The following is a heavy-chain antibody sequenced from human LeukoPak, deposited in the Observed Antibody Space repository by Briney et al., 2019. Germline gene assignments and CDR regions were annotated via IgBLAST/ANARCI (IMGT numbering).Heavy chain of an antibody. V-gene: IGHV3-23*01. CDR1: GFTFSSYA. J-gene: IGHJ4*02. D-gene: IGHD3-10*01. CDR3: AKEISGVLLWFGEGLDY. CDR2: ISGSGGST. Sequence: GGSLRLSCAASGFTFSSYAMSWVRQAPGKGLEWVSAISGSGGSTYYADSVKGRFTISRVNSKNTLYLQMNSLRAEDTAVYYCAKEISGVLLWFGEGLDYWGQGTLVTVSS.